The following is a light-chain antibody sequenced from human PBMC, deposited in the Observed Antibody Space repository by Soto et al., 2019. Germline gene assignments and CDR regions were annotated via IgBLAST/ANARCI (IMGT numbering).Light chain of an antibody. CDR1: SSDVGGYNY. J-gene: IGLJ3*02. Sequence: QSALTQPASVSGSPGQSITISCTGTSSDVGGYNYVSWYQQHPGKAPKLMIYEVSNRPSGVSNRFSGSKSGNTASLTISGLHAEDEADYYCSSYTSSSTLVFGVRTKLTVL. V-gene: IGLV2-14*01. CDR2: EVS. CDR3: SSYTSSSTLV.